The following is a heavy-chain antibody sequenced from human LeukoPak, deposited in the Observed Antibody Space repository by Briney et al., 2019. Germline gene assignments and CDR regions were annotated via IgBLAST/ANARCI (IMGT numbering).Heavy chain of an antibody. CDR3: ARDQVSIAGTGIDY. J-gene: IGHJ4*02. D-gene: IGHD6-13*01. Sequence: GGSLRLSCATSGFTFRTYEMNWVRQAPGRGLEWVSYISSSGTIIYYADSVKGRFTISRDIAKSSVYLQMNSLRAEDTAVYYCARDQVSIAGTGIDYWGQGTLVTVSS. V-gene: IGHV3-48*03. CDR1: GFTFRTYE. CDR2: ISSSGTII.